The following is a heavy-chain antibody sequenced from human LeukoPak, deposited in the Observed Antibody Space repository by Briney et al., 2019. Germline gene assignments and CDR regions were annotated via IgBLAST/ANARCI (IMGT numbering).Heavy chain of an antibody. J-gene: IGHJ4*02. V-gene: IGHV3-13*01. D-gene: IGHD5-18*01. CDR3: ARAAVWGYSYGGFDY. CDR1: GFTFSSYD. CDR2: IGTAGDT. Sequence: GGSLRLSCVASGFTFSSYDMHWVRQATGKGLEWVSAIGTAGDTYYPGSVKGRFTISRENAKNSLYLQMNSLRAGDTAVYYCARAAVWGYSYGGFDYWGQGTLVTVSS.